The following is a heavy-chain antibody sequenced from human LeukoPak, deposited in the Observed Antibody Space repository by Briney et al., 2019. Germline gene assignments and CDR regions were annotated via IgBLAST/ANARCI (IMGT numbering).Heavy chain of an antibody. CDR1: GFTFSNSG. V-gene: IGHV3-33*01. J-gene: IGHJ3*02. CDR3: ARDRTRGNDAFDM. Sequence: GGSLRLSCAASGFTFSNSGMHWVRQAPGKGLEWVAVIWYDGSNEKYADSVKGRFTISRDNSKNTPFLQMNSLRAEDTAVYYCARDRTRGNDAFDMWGQGTKVTVFS. CDR2: IWYDGSNE. D-gene: IGHD1-7*01.